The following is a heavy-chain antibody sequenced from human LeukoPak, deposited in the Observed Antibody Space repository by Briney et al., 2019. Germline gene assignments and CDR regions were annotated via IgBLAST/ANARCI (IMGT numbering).Heavy chain of an antibody. V-gene: IGHV5-51*01. D-gene: IGHD1-26*01. CDR3: ARHVDSGTYYFQY. J-gene: IGHJ4*02. Sequence: GESLKISCKGSGYRFTSYWIGWVRQMPGKGLEWMGIIYPGDSDTIYSPSFQGQVTISADKSISTAYLQWSSLKASDTAMYYCARHVDSGTYYFQYWGQGTLVTVSP. CDR1: GYRFTSYW. CDR2: IYPGDSDT.